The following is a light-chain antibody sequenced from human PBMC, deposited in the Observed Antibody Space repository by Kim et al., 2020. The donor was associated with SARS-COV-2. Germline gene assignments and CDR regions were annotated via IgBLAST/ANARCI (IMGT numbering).Light chain of an antibody. CDR3: QQGYSTPYT. J-gene: IGKJ2*01. CDR1: QSVDIY. Sequence: SASVGGRVTITWRTSQSVDIYLNWYQQKPGKAPKLLIYGASSLQSGVPSRFSGSGSGTDFTLTIRSLQPEDFATYSCQQGYSTPYTFGQGTKLEI. CDR2: GAS. V-gene: IGKV1-39*01.